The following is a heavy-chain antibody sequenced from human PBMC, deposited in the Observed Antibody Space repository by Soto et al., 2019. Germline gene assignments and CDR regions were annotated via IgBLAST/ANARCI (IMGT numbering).Heavy chain of an antibody. V-gene: IGHV1-8*01. CDR2: MNANRGNT. D-gene: IGHD6-6*01. J-gene: IGHJ5*02. Sequence: QVQLVQSGAEVKKPGASVKVSCKASGSTFTSYDINWVRQATGQGLEWMGWMNANRGNTGYAQKFQGRVTMTRNTSLSTAYMELSSLRSEDTAVYYCARVRRTVGRIAARRNWFDPWGQGTLVPVSS. CDR3: ARVRRTVGRIAARRNWFDP. CDR1: GSTFTSYD.